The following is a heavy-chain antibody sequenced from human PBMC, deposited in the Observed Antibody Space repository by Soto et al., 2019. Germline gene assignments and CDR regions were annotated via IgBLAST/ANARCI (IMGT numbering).Heavy chain of an antibody. D-gene: IGHD3-22*01. CDR2: IYHSGST. CDR3: ARDVGYHYDGSPSGQFDF. Sequence: QVELQESGPGLVKPSGTLSLTCVVSGNSISTTNWRSWVRQSPGKGLEWIGEIYHSGSTNYNPSLKSRVTISVDKSKNQFSLKLSSVTAADTAVYYCARDVGYHYDGSPSGQFDFWGQGTLVTVSS. CDR1: GNSISTTNW. J-gene: IGHJ4*02. V-gene: IGHV4-4*02.